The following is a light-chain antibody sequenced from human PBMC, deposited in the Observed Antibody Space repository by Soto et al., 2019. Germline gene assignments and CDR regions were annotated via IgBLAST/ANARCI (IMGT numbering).Light chain of an antibody. CDR3: QQYYSYPLT. Sequence: DIQRTQSPSSVSASVGDRVTIACRASQGVSTWLAWYQQKPGKAPKLLIYAASTLQSGVPSRFSGSGSGTDFTLTISCLQSEDFATYYCQQYYSYPLTFGQGTRLEIK. CDR2: AAS. CDR1: QGVSTW. V-gene: IGKV1D-16*01. J-gene: IGKJ5*01.